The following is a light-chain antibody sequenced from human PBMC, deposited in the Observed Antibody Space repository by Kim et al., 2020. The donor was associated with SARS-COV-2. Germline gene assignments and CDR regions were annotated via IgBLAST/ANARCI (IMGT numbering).Light chain of an antibody. J-gene: IGKJ2*01. CDR3: QQYNNWPYT. Sequence: LSVSPGERATLSCRASQSVSSNLAWYQQKFGQAPRLLIYVASTRATGIPARFSGSGSGTEFTLTISSLQSEDFAVYYCQQYNNWPYTFGQGTKLEI. CDR2: VAS. CDR1: QSVSSN. V-gene: IGKV3-15*01.